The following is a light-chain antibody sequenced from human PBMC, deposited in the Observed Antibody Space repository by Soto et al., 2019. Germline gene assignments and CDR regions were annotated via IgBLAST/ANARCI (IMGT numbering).Light chain of an antibody. CDR3: ATWDDSLTAWV. CDR1: SSNIGINT. CDR2: SND. J-gene: IGLJ3*02. Sequence: QSVLTQPPSASATPGQRVTISCSGGSSNIGINTINWFQQVPGTAPKLLIYSNDQRPSGVPDRFSGSKSGTSASLAISGLQSADEDDYFCATWDDSLTAWVFGGGTKVTVL. V-gene: IGLV1-44*01.